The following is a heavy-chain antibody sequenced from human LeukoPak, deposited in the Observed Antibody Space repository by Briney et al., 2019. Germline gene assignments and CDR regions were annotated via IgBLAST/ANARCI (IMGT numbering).Heavy chain of an antibody. CDR2: IYSDGRT. J-gene: IGHJ3*01. CDR1: GFTVSNTY. V-gene: IGHV3-53*01. D-gene: IGHD4-23*01. Sequence: PGGSLRLSCAASGFTVSNTYMSWVRQAPGKGLEWVSIIYSDGRTYYADSVKGRFNISRDNAKNTLFLQMSGLRAEDAAVYYCARGVSFTGNTFLFWGQGTIVTVSS. CDR3: ARGVSFTGNTFLF.